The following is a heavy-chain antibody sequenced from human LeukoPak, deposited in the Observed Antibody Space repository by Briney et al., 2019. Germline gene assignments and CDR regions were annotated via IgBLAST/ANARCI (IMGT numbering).Heavy chain of an antibody. CDR1: GFTFSSNS. J-gene: IGHJ4*02. V-gene: IGHV3-48*01. Sequence: GGSLRLSCAASGFTFSSNSMNWVRQAPGKGLEWVSYISSSSSTIYYADSVKGRFTISRDNAKNSLYLQMNSLRAEDTAVYYCAKTVRGIVASPFDYWGQGTLVTVSS. CDR2: ISSSSSTI. CDR3: AKTVRGIVASPFDY. D-gene: IGHD2/OR15-2a*01.